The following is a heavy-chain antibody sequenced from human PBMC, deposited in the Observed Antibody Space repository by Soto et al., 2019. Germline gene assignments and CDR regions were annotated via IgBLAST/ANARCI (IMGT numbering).Heavy chain of an antibody. V-gene: IGHV1-46*01. Sequence: ASVKVSCKASGYKFTTYFIHWVRQAPGQGLEWMGMIHPSGDTGYAQKFRGRVTMTIDTSTTTAYMELRNLTSEDTAVYYCARDPFAAGTLIGIFDYWGQGTLVTVSS. D-gene: IGHD6-13*01. CDR2: IHPSGDT. CDR3: ARDPFAAGTLIGIFDY. J-gene: IGHJ4*02. CDR1: GYKFTTYF.